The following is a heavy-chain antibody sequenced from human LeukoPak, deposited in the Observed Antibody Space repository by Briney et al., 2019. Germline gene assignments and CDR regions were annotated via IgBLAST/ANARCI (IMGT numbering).Heavy chain of an antibody. CDR1: GFTFSSYA. D-gene: IGHD3-22*01. CDR2: ISYDGSNK. Sequence: PGGSLRLSCAASGFTFSSYAMHWVRQAPGKGLEWVAVISYDGSNKYYADSVKGRFTISRDNSKNTLCLQMNSLRAEDTAVYYCARGRTYYYDSSGYPDFDYWGQGTLVTVSS. CDR3: ARGRTYYYDSSGYPDFDY. J-gene: IGHJ4*02. V-gene: IGHV3-30-3*01.